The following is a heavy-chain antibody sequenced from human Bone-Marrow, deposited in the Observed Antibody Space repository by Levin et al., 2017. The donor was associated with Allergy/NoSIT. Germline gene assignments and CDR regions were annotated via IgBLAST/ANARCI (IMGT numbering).Heavy chain of an antibody. V-gene: IGHV1-2*06. CDR2: INPNSGGT. J-gene: IGHJ5*02. Sequence: PGESLKISCKASGYTFTGYYMHWVRQAPGQGLEWMGRINPNSGGTNYAQKFQGRVTMTRDTSISTAYMELSRLRSDDTAVYYCARASRYCSSTSCYGTGDWFDPWGQGTLVTVSS. CDR1: GYTFTGYY. CDR3: ARASRYCSSTSCYGTGDWFDP. D-gene: IGHD2-2*01.